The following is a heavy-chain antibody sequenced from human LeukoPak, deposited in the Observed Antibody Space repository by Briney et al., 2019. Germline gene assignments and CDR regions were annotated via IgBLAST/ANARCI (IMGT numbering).Heavy chain of an antibody. D-gene: IGHD2-15*01. J-gene: IGHJ4*02. CDR2: ISSSSSYI. CDR3: AGLRYCSGGSCPRHY. Sequence: PGGSLRLSCAASGFTFSSYSMNWVRQAPGKGLEWVSSISSSSSYIHYADSVKGRFTISRDNAKNSLYLQMNSLRAEDTAVYYCAGLRYCSGGSCPRHYWGQGTLVTVSS. CDR1: GFTFSSYS. V-gene: IGHV3-21*01.